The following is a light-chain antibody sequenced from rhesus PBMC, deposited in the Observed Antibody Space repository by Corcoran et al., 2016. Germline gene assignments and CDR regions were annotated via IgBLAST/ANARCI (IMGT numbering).Light chain of an antibody. J-gene: IGKJ2*01. CDR1: SSVSPN. CDR3: QQGNSIPYS. CDR2: RTS. Sequence: EIVLTQSPTSMAVSQGERVTIPCPARSSVSPNPLPWYQQKPVLPPRLLVYRTSSLTSGVPARFSCSGSGTSYTLTISSMEAEDAANYYCQQGNSIPYSFGQGTKVEIK. V-gene: IGKV3-42*01.